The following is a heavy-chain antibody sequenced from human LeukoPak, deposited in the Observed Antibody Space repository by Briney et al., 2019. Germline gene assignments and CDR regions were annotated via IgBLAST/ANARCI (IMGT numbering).Heavy chain of an antibody. CDR1: GFTFSNAW. CDR3: TTWTITMVKNYYYYMDV. Sequence: GGSLRLSCAASGFTFSNAWMSWVRQAPGKGLEWVGRIKSKTDGGTTDYAAPVKGRFTISRDDSKNTLYLQMNSLKTEDTAVYYCTTWTITMVKNYYYYMDVWGKGTTVTVSS. D-gene: IGHD3-10*01. J-gene: IGHJ6*03. V-gene: IGHV3-15*01. CDR2: IKSKTDGGTT.